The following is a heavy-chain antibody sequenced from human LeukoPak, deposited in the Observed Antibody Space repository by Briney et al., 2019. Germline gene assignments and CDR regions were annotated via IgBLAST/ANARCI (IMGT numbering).Heavy chain of an antibody. Sequence: ASVKVSCKASGGTFSDYALNWVRQAPGQGLEWMGVFIPILGTANSTQKFQDRVTITADISTNTVYMELSSLRSEDTAVYFCAGIPVFGVVLHQEPVWGQGTMVTVSS. CDR1: GGTFSDYA. D-gene: IGHD3-3*01. V-gene: IGHV1-69*10. CDR2: FIPILGTA. CDR3: AGIPVFGVVLHQEPV. J-gene: IGHJ3*01.